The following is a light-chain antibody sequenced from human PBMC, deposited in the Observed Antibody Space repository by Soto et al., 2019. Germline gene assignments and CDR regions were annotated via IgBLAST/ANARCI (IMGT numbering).Light chain of an antibody. CDR3: QECNNWPRCT. V-gene: IGKV3-15*01. CDR2: HTS. CDR1: QSIGSN. J-gene: IGKJ2*02. Sequence: VMTQSPATLSVSQGERVILSCRASQSIGSNLAWCQQKRGQPPRLLIYHTSTRAPDIPPRFSGSGSGTEFTLTISSLQSEDFGIYFCQECNNWPRCTFGQGTKLQIK.